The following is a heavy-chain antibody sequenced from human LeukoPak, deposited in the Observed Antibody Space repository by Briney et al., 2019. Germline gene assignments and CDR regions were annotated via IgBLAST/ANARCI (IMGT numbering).Heavy chain of an antibody. CDR1: GYTFSSYG. CDR2: ISVYNGNT. V-gene: IGHV1-18*01. D-gene: IGHD2-2*02. J-gene: IGHJ4*02. CDR3: ARASGTWVACSRTNCYIAY. Sequence: ASVKVSCKASGYTFSSYGIAWVRQAPGQGLEWGGGISVYNGNTLYGQKLQGRDTLTTHTYPNTAHRELRSVRSDDTRVYFCARASGTWVACSRTNCYIAYWGQGTLVSVSS.